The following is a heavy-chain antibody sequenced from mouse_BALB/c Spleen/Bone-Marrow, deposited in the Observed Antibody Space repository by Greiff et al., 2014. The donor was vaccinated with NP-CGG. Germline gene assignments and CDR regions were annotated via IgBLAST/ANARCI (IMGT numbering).Heavy chain of an antibody. CDR1: GYTFTSYV. Sequence: EVKLQESGPELVKPGASVKMFCKASGYTFTSYVMHWVKQKPGQGLEWIGNINPYNDGTKYNEKFKGKATLTSDKSSSTAFMELSSLTSEDSAVYYCARSLYGYDWYFDVWGAGTTVTVSS. J-gene: IGHJ1*01. V-gene: IGHV1-14*01. CDR2: INPYNDGT. CDR3: ARSLYGYDWYFDV. D-gene: IGHD2-2*01.